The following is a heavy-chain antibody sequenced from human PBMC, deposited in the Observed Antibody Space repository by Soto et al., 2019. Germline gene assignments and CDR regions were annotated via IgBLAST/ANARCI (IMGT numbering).Heavy chain of an antibody. CDR1: GGSISSGGSS. D-gene: IGHD6-19*01. Sequence: QLQLQESGSGLVKPSQTLSLTCAVSGGSISSGGSSWSWIRQPPGKGLEWSGYIYHSGSTYYSPSLKSRVTISVDRSKNQFSLKLSSVTAADTAVYYCARAGDSSGPVALGYWGQGTLVTVSS. V-gene: IGHV4-30-2*01. CDR2: IYHSGST. J-gene: IGHJ4*02. CDR3: ARAGDSSGPVALGY.